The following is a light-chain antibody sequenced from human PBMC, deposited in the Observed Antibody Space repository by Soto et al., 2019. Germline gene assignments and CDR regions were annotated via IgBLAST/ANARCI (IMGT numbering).Light chain of an antibody. CDR3: QVWDNVDDHIYV. CDR1: NIDSRT. CDR2: DNS. V-gene: IGLV3-21*02. J-gene: IGLJ1*01. Sequence: SYELTQPPSVSMAPGQTATISCGENNIDSRTVHWYQQKPGQAPLLVVYDNSFRPSGIPNRFSSSNSGNTATLTISRVEAGDEADYYCQVWDNVDDHIYVFGTGTRSPS.